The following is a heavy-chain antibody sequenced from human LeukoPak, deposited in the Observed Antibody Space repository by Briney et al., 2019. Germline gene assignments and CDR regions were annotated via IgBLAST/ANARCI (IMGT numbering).Heavy chain of an antibody. J-gene: IGHJ4*02. D-gene: IGHD1-26*01. CDR2: ISSSSSTI. CDR1: GFTFSSYS. V-gene: IGHV3-48*02. CDR3: APHRDGSYPFDY. Sequence: GGSLRLSCAAAGFTFSSYSMNWVRQAPGKGLEWVSYISSSSSTIYYADSVKGRLTISRDNAKNSLYLQMDSLRDEDTAVYYCAPHRDGSYPFDYWGQGTLVTVSS.